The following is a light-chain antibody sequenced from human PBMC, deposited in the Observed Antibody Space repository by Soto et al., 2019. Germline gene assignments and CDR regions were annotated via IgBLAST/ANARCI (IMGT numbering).Light chain of an antibody. CDR2: RNN. V-gene: IGLV1-47*01. Sequence: QSVLTQPPSASGTPGQRVTISCSGSSSNIGSNYVYWYQQLPATAPKLLIYRNNQRPSGGPDRFSGSKSGTSASLAIIGLRSEDEADYYCAAWDDSLSVNWVFGGGTQLTVL. CDR1: SSNIGSNY. J-gene: IGLJ3*02. CDR3: AAWDDSLSVNWV.